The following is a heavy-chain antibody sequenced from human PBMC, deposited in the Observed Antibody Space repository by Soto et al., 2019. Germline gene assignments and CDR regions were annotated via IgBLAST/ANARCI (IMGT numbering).Heavy chain of an antibody. CDR2: INAGNGDT. D-gene: IGHD3-22*01. CDR3: ARAGGVAQRDSSGYYYGDSAFDI. V-gene: IGHV1-3*01. Sequence: ASVKVSCKASGYTFTSYVVHWVRQAPGQRLEWLGWINAGNGDTKYSQTFQGRVTITRDSSATTAYMELSGLRSEDTAVYYCARAGGVAQRDSSGYYYGDSAFDIWGQGTMVTVSS. CDR1: GYTFTSYV. J-gene: IGHJ3*02.